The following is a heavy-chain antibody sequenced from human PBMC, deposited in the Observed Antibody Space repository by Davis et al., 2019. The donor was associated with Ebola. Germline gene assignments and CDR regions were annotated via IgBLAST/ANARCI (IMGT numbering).Heavy chain of an antibody. CDR2: INHSGST. Sequence: MPGGSLRLSCAVYGGSFSGYYWSWIRQPPGKGLEWIGEINHSGSTKYNPSLKSRITISVDTSKNQFSLKLSSVTAADTAVYYCARRQYSSSPFDPWGQGTLVTVSS. D-gene: IGHD6-13*01. J-gene: IGHJ5*02. CDR3: ARRQYSSSPFDP. CDR1: GGSFSGYY. V-gene: IGHV4-34*01.